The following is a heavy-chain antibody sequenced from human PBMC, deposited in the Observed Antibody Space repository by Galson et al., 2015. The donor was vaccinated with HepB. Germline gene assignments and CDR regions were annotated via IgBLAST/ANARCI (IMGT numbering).Heavy chain of an antibody. J-gene: IGHJ4*02. CDR3: ARAKEGRGYFDY. Sequence: ETLSLTCAVSGDSISNDRWWSWVRQPPGEGLEWIGEAYHSGGANYRPSLKSRVTISVDKSKNQFSLRLTSVTAADTAVYYCARAKEGRGYFDYWGQGTLVTVSS. D-gene: IGHD3-10*01. CDR2: AYHSGGA. CDR1: GDSISNDRW. V-gene: IGHV4-4*02.